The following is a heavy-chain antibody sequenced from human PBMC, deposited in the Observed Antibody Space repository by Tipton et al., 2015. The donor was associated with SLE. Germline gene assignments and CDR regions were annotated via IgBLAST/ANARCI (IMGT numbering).Heavy chain of an antibody. Sequence: SLRLSCAASGFTFSSYSMNWVRQAPGKGLEWVSSISSSSSYIYYADSVKGRFTISRDNAKNSLYLQMNSLRAEDTAVYYCAREPQLTPTDYWGQGTLVTVSS. CDR1: GFTFSSYS. CDR3: AREPQLTPTDY. D-gene: IGHD6-13*01. V-gene: IGHV3-21*01. CDR2: ISSSSSYI. J-gene: IGHJ4*02.